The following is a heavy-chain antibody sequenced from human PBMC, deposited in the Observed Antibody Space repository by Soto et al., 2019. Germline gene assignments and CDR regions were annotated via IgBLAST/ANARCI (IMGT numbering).Heavy chain of an antibody. CDR1: GFTFSSYA. D-gene: IGHD2-2*02. CDR3: SWGCSSTSCYTRGEEEDV. J-gene: IGHJ6*02. V-gene: IGHV3-23*01. CDR2: ISGSGGST. Sequence: EVQLLESGGGLVQPGGSLRLSCAASGFTFSSYAMSWVRQAPGKGLEWVSAISGSGGSTYYADSVKGRFTISRDNSKNTLYLQMNSLRAEDTAVYYCSWGCSSTSCYTRGEEEDVWGQGTTVTVSS.